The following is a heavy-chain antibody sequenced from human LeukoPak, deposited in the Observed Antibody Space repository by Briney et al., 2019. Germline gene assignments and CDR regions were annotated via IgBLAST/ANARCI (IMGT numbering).Heavy chain of an antibody. J-gene: IGHJ4*02. CDR2: ISSSSSYI. V-gene: IGHV3-21*01. D-gene: IGHD6-6*01. Sequence: GGSLRLSCAASGFTFSSYSMNWVRQAPGKGLEWVSSISSSSSYIYYADSVKGRFTISRDNAKNSLYLQMNSLRAEDMAVYYCARDLYSSSPSFDYWGQGTLVTVSS. CDR3: ARDLYSSSPSFDY. CDR1: GFTFSSYS.